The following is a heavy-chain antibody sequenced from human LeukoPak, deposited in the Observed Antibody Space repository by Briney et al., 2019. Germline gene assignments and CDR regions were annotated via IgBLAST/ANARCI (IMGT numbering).Heavy chain of an antibody. CDR2: IKQDGSEK. CDR3: ARDLRPRWWELVGFDY. Sequence: PGGSLRLSCAASGFTFSSYAMSWVRQAPGKGLEWVANIKQDGSEKYYVDSVKGRFTIPRDNAKNSLYLQMNSLRAEDTAVYYCARDLRPRWWELVGFDYWGQGTLVTVSS. CDR1: GFTFSSYA. J-gene: IGHJ4*02. D-gene: IGHD1-26*01. V-gene: IGHV3-7*01.